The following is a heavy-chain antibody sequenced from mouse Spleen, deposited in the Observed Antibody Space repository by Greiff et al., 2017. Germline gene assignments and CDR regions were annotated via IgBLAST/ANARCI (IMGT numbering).Heavy chain of an antibody. CDR1: GYTFTDYE. CDR2: IDPETGGT. CDR3: TREHFVAY. Sequence: VQLQQSGAELVRPGASVTLSCKASGYTFTDYEMHWVKQTPVHGLEWIGAIDPETGGTAYNQKFKGKAILTADKSSSTAYMELRSLTSEDSAVYYCTREHFVAYWGQGTLVTVSA. V-gene: IGHV1-15*01. J-gene: IGHJ3*01.